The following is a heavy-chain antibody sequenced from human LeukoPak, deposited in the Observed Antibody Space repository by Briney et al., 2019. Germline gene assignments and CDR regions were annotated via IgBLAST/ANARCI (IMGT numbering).Heavy chain of an antibody. CDR1: GGSTASSSHY. D-gene: IGHD5-18*01. J-gene: IGHJ6*02. CDR3: ARHRIQPPVLMDV. Sequence: SETPSLTCTVSGGSTASSSHYWGWIRQSPGKGLEWIAIMYYTGSTYYNPPLKSRVSISVDTSRNQFSLKLTSVTAADTAVYYCARHRIQPPVLMDVWGQGTTVTVSS. V-gene: IGHV4-39*01. CDR2: MYYTGST.